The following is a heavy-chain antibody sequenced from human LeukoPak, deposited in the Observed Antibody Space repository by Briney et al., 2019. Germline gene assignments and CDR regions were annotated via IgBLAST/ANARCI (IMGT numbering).Heavy chain of an antibody. V-gene: IGHV3-23*01. CDR3: AKTSSGWYSLFDY. J-gene: IGHJ4*02. CDR1: GFTFSSYA. D-gene: IGHD6-19*01. CDR2: ISGSGGST. Sequence: GGSLRLSCVASGFTFSSYAMSWVRQAPGKGLEWVSAISGSGGSTYYADSVKGRFTISRDNSKNTLYLQMNSLRAEDTAVYYCAKTSSGWYSLFDYWGQGTLVTVSS.